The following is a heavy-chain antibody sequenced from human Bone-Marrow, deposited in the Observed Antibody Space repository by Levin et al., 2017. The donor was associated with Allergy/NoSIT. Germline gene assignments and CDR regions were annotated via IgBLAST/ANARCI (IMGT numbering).Heavy chain of an antibody. CDR1: GFTFSSYS. Sequence: PGASVKVSCAASGFTFSSYSMNWVRQAPGKGLEWVSSISSSSSYIYYADSVKGRFTISRDNAKNSLYLQMNSLRAEDTAVYYCARAPGLVQVFWGQGTLVTVSS. J-gene: IGHJ4*02. CDR3: ARAPGLVQVF. CDR2: ISSSSSYI. D-gene: IGHD6-19*01. V-gene: IGHV3-21*01.